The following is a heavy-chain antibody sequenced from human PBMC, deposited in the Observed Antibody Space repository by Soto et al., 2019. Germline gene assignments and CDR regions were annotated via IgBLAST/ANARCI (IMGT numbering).Heavy chain of an antibody. V-gene: IGHV4-30-4*01. D-gene: IGHD3-22*01. Sequence: PSETLSLTCTVSGGSISSGDYYWSWIRQPPGKGLEWIGYIYYSGSTYYNPSLKSRVTISVDTSKNQFSLKLSSVTAADTAVYYCARIGSSGYVFDYWGQGTLVTVSS. CDR1: GGSISSGDYY. CDR2: IYYSGST. CDR3: ARIGSSGYVFDY. J-gene: IGHJ4*02.